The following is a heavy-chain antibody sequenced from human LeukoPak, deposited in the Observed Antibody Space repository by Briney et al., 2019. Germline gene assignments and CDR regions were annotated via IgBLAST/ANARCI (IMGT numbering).Heavy chain of an antibody. J-gene: IGHJ3*02. V-gene: IGHV4-31*03. D-gene: IGHD1-26*01. Sequence: SETLSLTCTVSGGSISSGGYYWSWIRQHPGKGLEWIGYIYYSGSTYYNPSLKSRVTISVDTSKNQFSLKLSSVTAADMAVYYCARRGAPRAFDIWGQGTMVTVSS. CDR3: ARRGAPRAFDI. CDR2: IYYSGST. CDR1: GGSISSGGYY.